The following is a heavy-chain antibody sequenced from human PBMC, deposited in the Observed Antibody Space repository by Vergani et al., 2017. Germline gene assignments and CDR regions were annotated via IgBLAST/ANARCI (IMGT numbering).Heavy chain of an antibody. CDR3: ARVPSGYSYYYYYYYMDV. Sequence: EVQLVESGGGLVKPGGSLRLSCAASGFTFSSYSMNWVRQATGKGLEWVSSISSSSSYRYYADSVKGRFTISSDNAKNSLYLQMSSLRAEDTAVYYCARVPSGYSYYYYYYYMDVWGKGTTVTVSS. J-gene: IGHJ6*03. D-gene: IGHD3-3*01. CDR1: GFTFSSYS. V-gene: IGHV3-21*06. CDR2: ISSSSSYR.